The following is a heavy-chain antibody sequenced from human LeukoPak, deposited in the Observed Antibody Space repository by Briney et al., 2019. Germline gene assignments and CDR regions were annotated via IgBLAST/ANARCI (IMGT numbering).Heavy chain of an antibody. CDR2: VSLDGSTT. Sequence: GGSLRLSCAASGFTLSSYWMYWVRQAPGKGLVWVSLVSLDGSTTTYADSVKGRFTISRDNSKNTLYLQMNSLRAEDTAVYYCARSYSYGGIHYWGQGTLVTVSS. V-gene: IGHV3-74*01. J-gene: IGHJ4*02. CDR3: ARSYSYGGIHY. D-gene: IGHD5-18*01. CDR1: GFTLSSYW.